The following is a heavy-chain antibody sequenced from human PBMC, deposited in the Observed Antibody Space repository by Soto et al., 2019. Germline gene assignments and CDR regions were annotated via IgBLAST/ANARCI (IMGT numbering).Heavy chain of an antibody. CDR3: ARAPYYYDSRGYYAY. V-gene: IGHV3-11*06. J-gene: IGHJ4*02. Sequence: SVKGRFTISRDNAKNSLYLHMNSLRAADTAVYYCARAPYYYDSRGYYAYWGQGTLVTVSS. D-gene: IGHD3-22*01.